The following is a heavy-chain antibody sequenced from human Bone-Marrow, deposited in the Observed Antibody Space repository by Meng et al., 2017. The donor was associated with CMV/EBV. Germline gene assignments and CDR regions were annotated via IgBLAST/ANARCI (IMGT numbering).Heavy chain of an antibody. CDR2: ISSSSSYI. D-gene: IGHD3-3*01. CDR3: ASRFTIYYYYGMDV. V-gene: IGHV3-21*01. Sequence: GESLKISCAASGFTFSSYSMNLVRQAPGKGLEWVSSISSSSSYIYYADSVKGRFTISRDNAKNSLYLQMNSLRAEDTAVYYCASRFTIYYYYGMDVWGQGTTVTVSS. J-gene: IGHJ6*02. CDR1: GFTFSSYS.